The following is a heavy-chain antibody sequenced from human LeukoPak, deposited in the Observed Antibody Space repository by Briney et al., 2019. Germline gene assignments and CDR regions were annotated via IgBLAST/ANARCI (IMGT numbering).Heavy chain of an antibody. V-gene: IGHV4-39*01. Sequence: SETLSLTCTVSGGSISSSSYYWGWIRQPPGKGLEWIGSIYYSGSTYYNPSLKSRVTISVDTSKNQFSLKLSSVTAADTAVYYCACYCTNGVCLMYYFDYWGQGTLVTVSS. D-gene: IGHD2-8*01. J-gene: IGHJ4*02. CDR2: IYYSGST. CDR3: ACYCTNGVCLMYYFDY. CDR1: GGSISSSSYY.